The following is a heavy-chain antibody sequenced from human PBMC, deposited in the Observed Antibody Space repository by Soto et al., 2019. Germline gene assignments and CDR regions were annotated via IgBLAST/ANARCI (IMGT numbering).Heavy chain of an antibody. CDR2: IIPIFGTA. V-gene: IGHV1-69*01. J-gene: IGHJ6*02. CDR1: GGTFSSYA. CDR3: ARDRAVLMVYKSPLDYYYGRDV. Sequence: QVQLVQSGAEVKKPGSSVKVSCKASGGTFSSYAISWVRQAPGQGLEWLGGIIPIFGTANYAQKFQGRVTITAEESTSTAYMELCSLRSEDTAVYYCARDRAVLMVYKSPLDYYYGRDVWGQGTTVTVSS. D-gene: IGHD2-8*01.